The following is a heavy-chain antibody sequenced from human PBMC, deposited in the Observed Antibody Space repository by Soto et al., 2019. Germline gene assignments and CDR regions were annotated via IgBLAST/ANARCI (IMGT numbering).Heavy chain of an antibody. CDR1: GFTFDEYA. CDR2: ITWNSGGI. D-gene: IGHD3-16*01. V-gene: IGHV3-9*01. J-gene: IGHJ4*02. CDR3: AKAAMDVGVWGVYYFAF. Sequence: EVQLVESGGDLVQPGRSLRLSCTASGFTFDEYAMHWVRQAPGKGLEWVSVITWNSGGIYYADSVKGRFTTSRDNATNTLYLQTNSPRTEETACYSCAKAAMDVGVWGVYYFAFWGQGTLVTVSS.